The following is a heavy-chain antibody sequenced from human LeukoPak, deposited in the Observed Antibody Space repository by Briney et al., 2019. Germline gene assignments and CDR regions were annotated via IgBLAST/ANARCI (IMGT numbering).Heavy chain of an antibody. V-gene: IGHV3-48*04. CDR3: ARAPPYDSSGLLDY. CDR1: GFTFSSYG. Sequence: GGSLRLSCAASGFTFSSYGMHWVRQAPGKGLEWVSYISGSANTIYYADSVKGRFTISRDNAKNSLYLQMNTLRAEDTAVYYCARAPPYDSSGLLDYWGQGILVTVSS. J-gene: IGHJ4*02. CDR2: ISGSANTI. D-gene: IGHD3-22*01.